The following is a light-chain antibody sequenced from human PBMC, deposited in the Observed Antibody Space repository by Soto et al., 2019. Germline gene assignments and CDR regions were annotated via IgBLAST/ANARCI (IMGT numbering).Light chain of an antibody. Sequence: EIVLTQSPGTLSLSPGERATLSCRASQSVSSSYLAWYQQKPGQHPRLLIYGASSRATGIPDRFSGSGSGTDFTLTITRLEPEDFAVYYCQHYRTSFGGGPKVEIK. V-gene: IGKV3-20*01. CDR3: QHYRTS. CDR2: GAS. CDR1: QSVSSSY. J-gene: IGKJ4*01.